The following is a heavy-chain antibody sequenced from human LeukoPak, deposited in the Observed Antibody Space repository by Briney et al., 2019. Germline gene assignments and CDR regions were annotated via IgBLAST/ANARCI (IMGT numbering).Heavy chain of an antibody. D-gene: IGHD3/OR15-3a*01. Sequence: SETLSLTCTVSGDSISSTSYYWGWVRQPPGKGLEWIGTIYYSGNTYYNASLKSQVSISTDTSKNQFSLRLTSVTAADTAVYYCARQTGSGLFILPGGQGTLVTVSS. CDR1: GDSISSTSYY. CDR3: ARQTGSGLFILP. J-gene: IGHJ4*02. CDR2: IYYSGNT. V-gene: IGHV4-39*01.